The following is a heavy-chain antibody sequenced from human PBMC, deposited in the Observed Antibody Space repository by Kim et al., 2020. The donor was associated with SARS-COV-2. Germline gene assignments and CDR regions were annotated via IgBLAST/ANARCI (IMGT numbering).Heavy chain of an antibody. Sequence: SETLSLTCTASGGSISSYYWSWIRQPPGKGLEWIGYIYYSGSTNYNPSLKSRVTISVDTSKNQFSLKLSSVTAADTAVYYCARGTAMVFYYYYGMDVWGQGTTVTVSS. CDR1: GGSISSYY. CDR2: IYYSGST. J-gene: IGHJ6*02. CDR3: ARGTAMVFYYYYGMDV. D-gene: IGHD5-18*01. V-gene: IGHV4-59*01.